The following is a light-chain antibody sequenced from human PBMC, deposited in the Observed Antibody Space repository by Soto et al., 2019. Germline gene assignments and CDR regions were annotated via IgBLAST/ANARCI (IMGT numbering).Light chain of an antibody. CDR3: QQRSNWLFT. Sequence: EIVLTQSPATLSLSPGERATLSCRASQSVSSYLAWYQQKPGQAPGLLIYDASNRATGIPARFSGSGSGTDFTLTISSLGPEDFAVYYCQQRSNWLFTFGPGTKVDIK. CDR1: QSVSSY. J-gene: IGKJ3*01. CDR2: DAS. V-gene: IGKV3-11*01.